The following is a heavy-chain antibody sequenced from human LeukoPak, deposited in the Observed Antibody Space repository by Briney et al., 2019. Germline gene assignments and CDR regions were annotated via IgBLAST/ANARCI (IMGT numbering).Heavy chain of an antibody. CDR2: IWYDGSNK. D-gene: IGHD1-7*01. CDR3: ARDKLELDPVYYFDY. V-gene: IGHV3-33*01. Sequence: GGSLRLSCAASGFTFSSYGMHWVRQAPGKGLEWVAVIWYDGSNKYYADSVKGRFTISRDNSKNTLYLQMNSLRAEDTSVYYCARDKLELDPVYYFDYWGQGTLVTVSS. CDR1: GFTFSSYG. J-gene: IGHJ4*02.